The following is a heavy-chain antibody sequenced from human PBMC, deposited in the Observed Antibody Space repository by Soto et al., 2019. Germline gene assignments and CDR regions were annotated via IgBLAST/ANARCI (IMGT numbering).Heavy chain of an antibody. V-gene: IGHV1-69*13. D-gene: IGHD3-22*01. J-gene: IGHJ4*02. Sequence: SVKVSCKASGGTFSSYAISWVRQAPGQGLEWMGGIIPIFGTANYAQKFQGRVTITADESTSTAYMELSSLRSGDTAVYYCARSGYYDSSGYFDYWGQGTLVTVSS. CDR2: IIPIFGTA. CDR1: GGTFSSYA. CDR3: ARSGYYDSSGYFDY.